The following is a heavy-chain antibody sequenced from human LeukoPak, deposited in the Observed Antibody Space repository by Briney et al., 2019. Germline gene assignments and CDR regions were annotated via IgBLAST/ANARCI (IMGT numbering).Heavy chain of an antibody. V-gene: IGHV3-48*03. CDR3: ARDDYGDYVRAFDF. CDR1: GFTFSSYE. CDR2: ISSSGTTI. D-gene: IGHD4-17*01. J-gene: IGHJ3*01. Sequence: GGFLRLSCAASGFTFSSYEMNWVRQAPGKGLEWVSYISSSGTTIYYADSVKGRFTISRDNAKNSVYLQMNSLRAEDTAVYYCARDDYGDYVRAFDFWGQGTMITVSS.